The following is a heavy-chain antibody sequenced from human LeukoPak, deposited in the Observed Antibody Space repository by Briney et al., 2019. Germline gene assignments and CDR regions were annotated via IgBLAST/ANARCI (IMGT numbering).Heavy chain of an antibody. D-gene: IGHD6-19*01. V-gene: IGHV3-33*01. Sequence: GGSLRLSCAASGFTFSTYGLHWVRQAPGKGLEWVALRWYDGSNKYYADSVKGRFTISRDNSKNTLYLQMNSLRAEDTAVYYCAREKQKYSSGWYCLDYWGQGTLVTVSS. CDR3: AREKQKYSSGWYCLDY. CDR1: GFTFSTYG. J-gene: IGHJ4*02. CDR2: RWYDGSNK.